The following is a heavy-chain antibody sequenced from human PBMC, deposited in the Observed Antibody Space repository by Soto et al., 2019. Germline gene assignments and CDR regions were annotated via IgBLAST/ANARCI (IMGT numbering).Heavy chain of an antibody. CDR1: GFTVSSNY. CDR3: ARDLGPEWAQAFDI. D-gene: IGHD2-8*01. V-gene: IGHV3-53*01. Sequence: GGSLRLSCAASGFTVSSNYMSWVRQAPGKGLEWVSVIYSGGSTYYADSVKGRFTISRDNSKNTLHLQMNSLRAEDTAVYYCARDLGPEWAQAFDIWGQGTMVTVSS. CDR2: IYSGGST. J-gene: IGHJ3*02.